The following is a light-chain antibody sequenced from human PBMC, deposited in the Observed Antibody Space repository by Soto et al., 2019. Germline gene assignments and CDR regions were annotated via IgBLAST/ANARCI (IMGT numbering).Light chain of an antibody. Sequence: QSALTQPASVSGSPGQSITLSCTGSSSDVGAYTSVSWYQHHPGKAPKLIIFEVSNRPSGISDRFSGFKSANTAYLTISGVQPEDEADYHCSSYTTIKTVVFGGGTKLTVL. CDR2: EVS. CDR1: SSDVGAYTS. CDR3: SSYTTIKTVV. J-gene: IGLJ2*01. V-gene: IGLV2-14*01.